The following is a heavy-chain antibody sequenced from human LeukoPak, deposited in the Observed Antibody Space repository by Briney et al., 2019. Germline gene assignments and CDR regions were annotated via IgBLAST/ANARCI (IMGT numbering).Heavy chain of an antibody. CDR3: ARGRGYCDGGSCDGFDY. D-gene: IGHD2-15*01. CDR1: GGSISSGSYY. J-gene: IGHJ4*02. CDR2: IYTSGST. Sequence: SETLSLTCTVSGGSISSGSYYWSWIRQPAGKGLEWIGRIYTSGSTNYNPSLKSRVTISVDTSKNQFSLKLSSVTAADTAVYYCARGRGYCDGGSCDGFDYWGQGTLVTVSS. V-gene: IGHV4-61*02.